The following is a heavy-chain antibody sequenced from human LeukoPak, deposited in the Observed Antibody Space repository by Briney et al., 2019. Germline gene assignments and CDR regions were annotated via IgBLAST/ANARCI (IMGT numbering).Heavy chain of an antibody. CDR3: ARGYDYGDYVGDFDY. CDR2: ISTYNGNT. J-gene: IGHJ4*02. CDR1: GYTFTSYG. V-gene: IGHV1-18*01. D-gene: IGHD4-17*01. Sequence: ASVKVSFKASGYTFTSYGISWVRQAPGQGLEWMGWISTYNGNTNYAQKLQGRVTMTTDTSTSTAYMDLRGLRSDDTAVYYCARGYDYGDYVGDFDYWGQGTLVTVSS.